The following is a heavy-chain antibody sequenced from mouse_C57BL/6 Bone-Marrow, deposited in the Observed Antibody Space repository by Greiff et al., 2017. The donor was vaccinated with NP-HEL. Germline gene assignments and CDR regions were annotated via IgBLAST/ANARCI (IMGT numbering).Heavy chain of an antibody. CDR3: AREGHSFRRNFDY. CDR1: GYTFTSYW. D-gene: IGHD6-1*01. CDR2: IAPSDSYT. Sequence: VQLQQPGAELVMPGASVKLSCKASGYTFTSYWMHWVKQRPGQGLEWIGEIAPSDSYTNYNQKFKGKSTLTVDKSSSTAYMQLSSLTSEDSAVYYCAREGHSFRRNFDYWGQGTTLTVSS. V-gene: IGHV1-69*01. J-gene: IGHJ2*01.